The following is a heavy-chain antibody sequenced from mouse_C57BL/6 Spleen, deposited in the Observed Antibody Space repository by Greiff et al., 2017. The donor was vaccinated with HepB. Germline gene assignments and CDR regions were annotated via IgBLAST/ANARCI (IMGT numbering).Heavy chain of an antibody. CDR1: GYTFTDYE. CDR2: IDPETGGT. J-gene: IGHJ1*03. CDR3: TRATPYYSNFWYFDV. Sequence: VQLQQSGAELVRPGASVTLSCTASGYTFTDYEMHWVKQTPVHGLEWIGAIDPETGGTAYNQKFKGKAILTADKSSSTAYMELRSLTSEDSAVYYCTRATPYYSNFWYFDVWGTGTTVTVSS. V-gene: IGHV1-15*01. D-gene: IGHD2-5*01.